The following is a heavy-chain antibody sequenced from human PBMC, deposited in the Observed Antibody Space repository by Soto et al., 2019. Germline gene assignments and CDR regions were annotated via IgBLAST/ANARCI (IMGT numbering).Heavy chain of an antibody. CDR2: IIPIFGTA. CDR3: ARGWYCSSTSCYKLNWFDP. J-gene: IGHJ5*02. CDR1: GGTFSSYA. Sequence: SVKVSCKASGGTFSSYAISWVRQAPGQGLEWMGGIIPIFGTANYAQKFQGRVTVTADKSTSTAYMELSSLRSEDTAVYYCARGWYCSSTSCYKLNWFDPWGQGPLVTVSS. V-gene: IGHV1-69*06. D-gene: IGHD2-2*02.